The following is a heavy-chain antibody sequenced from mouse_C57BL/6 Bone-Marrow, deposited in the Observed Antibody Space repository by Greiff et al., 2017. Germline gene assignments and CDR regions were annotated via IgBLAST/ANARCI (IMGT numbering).Heavy chain of an antibody. V-gene: IGHV1-42*01. J-gene: IGHJ3*01. D-gene: IGHD2-5*01. CDR3: ARSYYSNPWFAY. Sequence: DVKLVESGPELVKPGASVKISCKASGYSFTGYYMNWVKQSPEKSLEWIGEINPSTGGTTYNQKFKAKATLTVDKSSSTAYMQLKSLTSEDSAVYYCARSYYSNPWFAYWGQGTLVTVSA. CDR2: INPSTGGT. CDR1: GYSFTGYY.